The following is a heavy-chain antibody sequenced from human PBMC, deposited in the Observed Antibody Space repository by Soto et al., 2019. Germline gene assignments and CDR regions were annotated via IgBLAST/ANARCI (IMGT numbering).Heavy chain of an antibody. J-gene: IGHJ6*03. D-gene: IGHD1-7*01. CDR3: ARGRLELRAMDV. CDR1: GGSCSGYY. CDR2: INHSGST. Sequence: SETLSLTCAVYGGSCSGYYWSWIRQPPGKGLEWIGEINHSGSTNYNPSLKSRVTISVDTSKNQFSLKLSSVTAADTAVYYCARGRLELRAMDVWGKGTTVTVSS. V-gene: IGHV4-34*01.